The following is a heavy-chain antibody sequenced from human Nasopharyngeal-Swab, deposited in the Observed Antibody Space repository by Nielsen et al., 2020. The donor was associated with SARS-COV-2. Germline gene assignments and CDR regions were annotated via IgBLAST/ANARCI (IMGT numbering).Heavy chain of an antibody. CDR3: ARHNWNDDGMDV. CDR1: GLTFSSYD. J-gene: IGHJ6*02. V-gene: IGHV3-13*04. D-gene: IGHD1-20*01. Sequence: GESLKISCAVSGLTFSSYDMHWVRQATGKGLEWVSAIGTAGDTYYPGSVKGRFTISRENAKNSLYLQMNSLRAEDTAVYYCARHNWNDDGMDVWGQGTTVTVSS. CDR2: IGTAGDT.